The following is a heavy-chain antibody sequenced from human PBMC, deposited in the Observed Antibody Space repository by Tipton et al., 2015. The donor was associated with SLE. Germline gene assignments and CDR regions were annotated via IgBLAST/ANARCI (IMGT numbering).Heavy chain of an antibody. D-gene: IGHD5-24*01. J-gene: IGHJ4*02. CDR2: IYYSGST. CDR1: GGSINSHY. CDR3: ASVRDTGFANY. V-gene: IGHV4-59*11. Sequence: TLSLTCTVSGGSINSHYWSWIRQPPGKGLEWIGYIYYSGSTNYNPSLKSRVTISVDTSKNQFSLKLSSVTAADTAVYYCASVRDTGFANYWGQGTLVTVSS.